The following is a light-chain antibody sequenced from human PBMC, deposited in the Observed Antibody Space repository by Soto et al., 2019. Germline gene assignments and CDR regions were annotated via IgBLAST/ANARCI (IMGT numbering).Light chain of an antibody. Sequence: QSALTQPASVSGSPGQSITISCTGTSSDVGGYNYVPWYQQHPGKAPKLMIYDVSNRPSGVSNRFSGSKSGNTASLTISGLQAEEEADYYCSSYTSSSTLLFGTGTKVTVL. CDR3: SSYTSSSTLL. V-gene: IGLV2-14*01. J-gene: IGLJ1*01. CDR1: SSDVGGYNY. CDR2: DVS.